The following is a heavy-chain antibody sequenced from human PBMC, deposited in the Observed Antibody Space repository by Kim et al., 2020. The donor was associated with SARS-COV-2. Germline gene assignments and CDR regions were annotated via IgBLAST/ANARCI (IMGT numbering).Heavy chain of an antibody. J-gene: IGHJ1*01. V-gene: IGHV4-39*01. D-gene: IGHD2-8*01. CDR2: IYYSGST. CDR1: GGSISSSSYY. Sequence: SETLSLTCTVSGGSISSSSYYWGWIRQPPGKGLEWIGSIYYSGSTYYNPSLKSRVTISVDTSKNQFSLKLSSVTAADTAVYYCAGRMVYAIRVQHWGQGTLVTVSS. CDR3: AGRMVYAIRVQH.